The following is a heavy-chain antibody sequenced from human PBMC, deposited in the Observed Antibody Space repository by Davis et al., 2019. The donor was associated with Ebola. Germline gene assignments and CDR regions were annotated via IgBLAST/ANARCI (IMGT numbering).Heavy chain of an antibody. D-gene: IGHD3-3*01. Sequence: GESLKISCAVSGVAVSDSYLSWVRQTPEKGLEWVSAIYSGGSTYYADPVKGRFTISRDNSDNTLYLQMNSLTADDTAVYYCARAVFHEVLDYWDQGTPVTVSS. J-gene: IGHJ4*02. V-gene: IGHV3-66*02. CDR3: ARAVFHEVLDY. CDR2: IYSGGST. CDR1: GVAVSDSY.